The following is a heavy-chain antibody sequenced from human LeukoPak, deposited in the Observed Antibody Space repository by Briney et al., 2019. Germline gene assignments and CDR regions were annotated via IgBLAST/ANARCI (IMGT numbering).Heavy chain of an antibody. J-gene: IGHJ4*02. CDR1: GYTFTGYY. Sequence: ASVKVSCKASGYTFTGYYMHWVRQAPGQGLGWMGWINPNSGGTNYAQKFQGRVTMTRDTSISTAYMELSRLRSDDTAVYYCARVAYSSSWDYFDYWGQGTLVTVSS. V-gene: IGHV1-2*02. D-gene: IGHD6-13*01. CDR2: INPNSGGT. CDR3: ARVAYSSSWDYFDY.